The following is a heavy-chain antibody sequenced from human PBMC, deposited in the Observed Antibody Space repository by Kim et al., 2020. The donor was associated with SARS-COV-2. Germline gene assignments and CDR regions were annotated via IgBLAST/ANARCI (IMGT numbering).Heavy chain of an antibody. CDR2: TYTGGQT. Sequence: GGSLRLSCEASGFTVSSNYTSWVRQAPRKGLEWVAITYTGGQTYYSESVKDRFTISRDESKNTLFLQMNDLRGEDMALYFCAREGVGGYEYFDYWGQGT. J-gene: IGHJ4*02. CDR1: GFTVSSNY. CDR3: AREGVGGYEYFDY. V-gene: IGHV3-66*01. D-gene: IGHD5-12*01.